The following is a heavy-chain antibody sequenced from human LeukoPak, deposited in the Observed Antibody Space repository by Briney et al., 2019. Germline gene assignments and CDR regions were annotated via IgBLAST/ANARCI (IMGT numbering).Heavy chain of an antibody. Sequence: SETLSLTCTVSGGSISSSGYWGWIRQPPARGLEWIGNIYYSGSTYYNPSLKSRVTMSVDMAKNQFSLKLSSVTAADTAVYYCARRNVVVPAAMARAFDIWGQGTMVTVSP. CDR2: IYYSGST. V-gene: IGHV4-39*01. D-gene: IGHD2-2*01. J-gene: IGHJ3*02. CDR3: ARRNVVVPAAMARAFDI. CDR1: GGSISSSGY.